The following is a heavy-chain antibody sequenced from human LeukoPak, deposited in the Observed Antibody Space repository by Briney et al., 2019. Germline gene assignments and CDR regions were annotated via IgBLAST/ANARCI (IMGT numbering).Heavy chain of an antibody. CDR1: GVTLSPYW. CDR2: INQGGSGE. CDR3: VSGYTSGY. V-gene: IGHV3-7*01. J-gene: IGHJ1*01. Sequence: PGGSLRPSCAASGVTLSPYWMAWVRQAPGKGLEWVAAINQGGSGEYYMESVKGRFSVSRDNARNSAYLQLDSLRGEDSAVYYCVSGYTSGYWGQGTQVTVSS. D-gene: IGHD6-19*01.